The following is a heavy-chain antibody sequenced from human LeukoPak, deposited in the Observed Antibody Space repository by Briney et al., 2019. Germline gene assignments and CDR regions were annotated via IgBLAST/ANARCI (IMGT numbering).Heavy chain of an antibody. V-gene: IGHV3-53*01. CDR3: ARDRAYSAFDY. CDR2: IYSGGTT. D-gene: IGHD1-26*01. J-gene: IGHJ4*02. Sequence: HPGGSLRPSCAASGFTVSSNYMSWVRQAPGKGLEWVSVIYSGGTTNYADSVKGRFTISRDNSKNTLFLQMNSLRAEDTAVYYCARDRAYSAFDYWGQGTLVTVSS. CDR1: GFTVSSNY.